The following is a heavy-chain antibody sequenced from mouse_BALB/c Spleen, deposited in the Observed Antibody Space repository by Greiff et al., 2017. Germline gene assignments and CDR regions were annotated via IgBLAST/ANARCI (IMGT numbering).Heavy chain of an antibody. Sequence: VQLKESGPGLVKPSQTVSLTCTVTGISITTGNYRWSWIRQFPGNKLEWIGYIYYSGTITYNPSLTSRTTITRDTSKNQFFLEMNSLTAEDTATYYCARGMITNYFDYWGQGTTLTVSS. CDR1: GISITTGNYR. J-gene: IGHJ2*01. D-gene: IGHD2-4*01. CDR3: ARGMITNYFDY. CDR2: IYYSGTI. V-gene: IGHV3-5*02.